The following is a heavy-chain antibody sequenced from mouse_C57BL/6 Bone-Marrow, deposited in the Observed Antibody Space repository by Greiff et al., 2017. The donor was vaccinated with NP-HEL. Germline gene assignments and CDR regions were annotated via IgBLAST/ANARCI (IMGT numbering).Heavy chain of an antibody. D-gene: IGHD1-1*01. CDR1: GFSLTSYG. V-gene: IGHV2-6*01. CDR2: IWGVGST. J-gene: IGHJ3*01. CDR3: ASSPYYGSSPFAY. Sequence: VKLVESGPGLVAPSQSLSITCTVSGFSLTSYGVDWVRQSPGKGLEWLGVIWGVGSTNYNSALKSRLSISKDNSKSQVFLKMNSLQTDDTAMYYCASSPYYGSSPFAYWGQGTLVTVSA.